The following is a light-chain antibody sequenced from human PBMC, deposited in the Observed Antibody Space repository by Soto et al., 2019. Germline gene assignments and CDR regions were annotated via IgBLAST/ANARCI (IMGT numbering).Light chain of an antibody. CDR2: SAS. V-gene: IGKV3-20*01. J-gene: IGKJ1*01. Sequence: EVVLTQSPGTLSLSPGERVTLSCRASQSVASSYLAWYQQNPGRAPRLLFYSASSRATGIPDGFSGSGSGTDFTLTISRLEPEDFAVYYCHHFGSLPETFGQGNNVE. CDR1: QSVASSY. CDR3: HHFGSLPET.